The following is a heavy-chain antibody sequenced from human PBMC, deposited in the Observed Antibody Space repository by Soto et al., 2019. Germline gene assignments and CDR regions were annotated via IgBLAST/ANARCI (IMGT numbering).Heavy chain of an antibody. D-gene: IGHD3-9*01. CDR2: IYYSGST. V-gene: IGHV4-39*01. CDR3: ARSLNDNLPIFLRYFDWAY. J-gene: IGHJ4*02. Sequence: SETLSLTCTVSGGSISSSSYYWGWIRQPPGKGLEWIGSIYYSGSTYYNPSLKSRVTISVDTSKNQFSLKLSSVTAADTAVYYCARSLNDNLPIFLRYFDWAYWGQGTLVTVSS. CDR1: GGSISSSSYY.